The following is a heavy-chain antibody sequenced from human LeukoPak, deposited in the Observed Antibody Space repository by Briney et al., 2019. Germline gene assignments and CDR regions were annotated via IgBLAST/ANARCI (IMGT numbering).Heavy chain of an antibody. V-gene: IGHV4-34*01. CDR3: ARRRVYYYGSGSPFDY. D-gene: IGHD3-10*01. CDR2: INHSGST. Sequence: SETLSLTCAVYGGSFSGYYWSWIRQPPGKGLEWIGEINHSGSTNYNPSLKSRVTISVDTSKNQFSLKLSSVTAADTAVYYCARRRVYYYGSGSPFDYWGQGTLVTVSS. CDR1: GGSFSGYY. J-gene: IGHJ4*02.